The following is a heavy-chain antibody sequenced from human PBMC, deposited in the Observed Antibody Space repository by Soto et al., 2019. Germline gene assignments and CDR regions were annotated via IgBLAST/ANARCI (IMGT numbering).Heavy chain of an antibody. V-gene: IGHV4-31*03. J-gene: IGHJ5*02. CDR1: GGSISSGDYY. D-gene: IGHD3-16*02. CDR3: ARMGLHLGELSRNWCDP. CDR2: IYYSGRT. Sequence: QVQLQESGPGLVKPSQTLSLTCTISGGSISSGDYYWSWIRHPPGKGLEWIGSIYYSGRTNYNPALKDRLNISLDTSPNKFSLKLSSVTAADTAVYYCARMGLHLGELSRNWCDPWCQGTLVTVSS.